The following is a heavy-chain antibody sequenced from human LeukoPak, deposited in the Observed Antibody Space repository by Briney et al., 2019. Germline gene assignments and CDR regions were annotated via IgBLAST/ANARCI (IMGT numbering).Heavy chain of an antibody. CDR2: SNPSGGST. CDR1: GYTFTSYY. CDR3: ASQLLGGRQLVDDRGKYYYYYYMDV. J-gene: IGHJ6*03. Sequence: ASVKVSCKASGYTFTSYYMHWVRQAPGQGLEWMGISNPSGGSTSYAQKFQGRVTMTSDTSISTAYMDLSSLRSDDTAVFYCASQLLGGRQLVDDRGKYYYYYYMDVWGKGTTVTVSS. V-gene: IGHV1-46*01. D-gene: IGHD6-6*01.